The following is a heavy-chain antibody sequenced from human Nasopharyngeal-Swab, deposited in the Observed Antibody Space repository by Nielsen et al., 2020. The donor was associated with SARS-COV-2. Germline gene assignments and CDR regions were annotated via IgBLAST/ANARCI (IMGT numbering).Heavy chain of an antibody. CDR2: ISYDGSQK. Sequence: GGSLRLSCEASGFTFSSYGIHWVRQAPGKGLEWVAVISYDGSQKHYGDSVKGRFIISRDRTKNTVYLQMNSLRADDTAVYYCAKDWEEMATTRGFYFDYWGQGILVTVSS. V-gene: IGHV3-30*18. CDR3: AKDWEEMATTRGFYFDY. J-gene: IGHJ4*02. CDR1: GFTFSSYG. D-gene: IGHD5-24*01.